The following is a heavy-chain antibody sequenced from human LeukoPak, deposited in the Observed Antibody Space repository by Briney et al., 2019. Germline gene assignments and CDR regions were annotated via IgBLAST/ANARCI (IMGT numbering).Heavy chain of an antibody. CDR3: ASRHCSGGDCYFAGADPFDH. CDR2: IYKDGKI. V-gene: IGHV3-53*01. CDR1: GFTVSSTY. D-gene: IGHD2-21*01. J-gene: IGHJ4*02. Sequence: GGSLRLSCAASGFTVSSTYMSWVRQAPGKGLEWVSVIYKDGKIYYIDSVKGRFTISRDTSKNTLYLQMNSLRVEDTAVYYCASRHCSGGDCYFAGADPFDHWGQGTLVTVSS.